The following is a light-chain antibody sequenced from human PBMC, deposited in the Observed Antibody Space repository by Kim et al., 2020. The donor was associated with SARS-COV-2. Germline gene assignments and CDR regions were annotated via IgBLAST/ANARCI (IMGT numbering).Light chain of an antibody. CDR3: QQYGSSPLT. Sequence: ENVLTQSPGTLSLSPGERATLSCRASQSISNSHLAWYQQKPGQAPRLLIYGASSMATGIPDRFSGSGSGTDFTLTISRLEPEDFALYYCQQYGSSPLTFGGGTKVDIK. V-gene: IGKV3-20*01. J-gene: IGKJ4*01. CDR1: QSISNSH. CDR2: GAS.